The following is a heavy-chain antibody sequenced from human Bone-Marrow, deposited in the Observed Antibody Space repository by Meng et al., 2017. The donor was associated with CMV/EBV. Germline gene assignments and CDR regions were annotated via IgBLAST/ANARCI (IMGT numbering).Heavy chain of an antibody. CDR1: GGTFSSYA. J-gene: IGHJ4*02. V-gene: IGHV1-69*05. Sequence: SVKVSCKASGGTFSSYAISWVRQAPGQGLEWMGGIIPIFGTANYAQKLQGRVTITTDESTSTAYMELSSLRSEDTAVYYCARTDLVVTPRGRGYYFDYWGQGTLVTVSS. D-gene: IGHD2-15*01. CDR3: ARTDLVVTPRGRGYYFDY. CDR2: IIPIFGTA.